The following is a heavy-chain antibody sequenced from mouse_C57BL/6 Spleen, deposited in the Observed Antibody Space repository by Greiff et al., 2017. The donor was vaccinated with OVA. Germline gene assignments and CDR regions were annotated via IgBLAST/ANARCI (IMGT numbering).Heavy chain of an antibody. Sequence: QVQLQQSGAELVRPGTSVKVSCKASGYAFTNYLIAWVKQRPGQGLEWIGVINPGSGGTNYNEKFKGKATLTADKSSSTAYLQLSGLTSEDSAVYFCARGAGDAMDYWGQGTSVTVSS. J-gene: IGHJ4*01. CDR3: ARGAGDAMDY. D-gene: IGHD3-3*01. CDR1: GYAFTNYL. V-gene: IGHV1-54*01. CDR2: INPGSGGT.